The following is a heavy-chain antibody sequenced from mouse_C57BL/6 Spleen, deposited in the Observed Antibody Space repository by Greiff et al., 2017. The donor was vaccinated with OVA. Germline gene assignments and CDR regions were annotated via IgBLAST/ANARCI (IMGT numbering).Heavy chain of an antibody. V-gene: IGHV3-6*01. CDR1: GYSITSGYY. CDR2: ISYDGSN. Sequence: DVKLQESGPGLVKPSQSLSLTCSVTGYSITSGYYWNWIRQFPGNKLEWMGYISYDGSNNYNPSLKNRISITRDTSKNQFFLKLNSVTTEDTATYYCARGVLRYYAMDYWGQGTSVTVSS. CDR3: ARGVLRYYAMDY. J-gene: IGHJ4*01. D-gene: IGHD1-1*01.